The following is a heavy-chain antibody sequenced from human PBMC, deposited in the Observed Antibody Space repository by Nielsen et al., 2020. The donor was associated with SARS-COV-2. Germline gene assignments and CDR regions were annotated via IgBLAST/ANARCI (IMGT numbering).Heavy chain of an antibody. CDR3: AKLETPSAFHGADV. CDR1: GGSITSYH. Sequence: SETLSLTCTVSGGSITSYHWSWIRQPPGKGLEWIGYIYDDVRINLHPFLKSRVTFSVDMSKNQFSLKLTSVTAADTAVYCCAKLETPSAFHGADVWGQGTTVTVSS. J-gene: IGHJ6*02. CDR2: IYDDVRI. D-gene: IGHD5-24*01. V-gene: IGHV4-59*01.